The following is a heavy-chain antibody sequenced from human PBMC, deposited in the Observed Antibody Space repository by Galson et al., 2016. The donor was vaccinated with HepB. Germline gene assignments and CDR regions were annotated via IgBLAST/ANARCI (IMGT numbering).Heavy chain of an antibody. Sequence: SLRLSCAASGFTFNSYWMSWVRQAPGKGLEWLANINQGGSDIKYVDSVMGRFTISRDNAKNSLYLQMNSLTTEDTAVYFCARRLDTQGRIGGWAWGMDVWGQGTTVTVSS. CDR3: ARRLDTQGRIGGWAWGMDV. J-gene: IGHJ6*02. CDR2: INQGGSDI. V-gene: IGHV3-7*01. CDR1: GFTFNSYW. D-gene: IGHD3-10*01.